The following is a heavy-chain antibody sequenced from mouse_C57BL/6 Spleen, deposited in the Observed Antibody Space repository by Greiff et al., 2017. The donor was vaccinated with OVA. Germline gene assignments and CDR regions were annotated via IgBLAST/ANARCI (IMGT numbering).Heavy chain of an antibody. Sequence: VKVVESGPELVKPGASVKISCKASGYAFSSSWMNWVKQRPGKGLEWIGRIYPGDGDTNYNGKFKGKATLTADKSSSTAYMQLSSLTSEDSAVYFCADDYGYWYFDVWGTGTTVTVSS. J-gene: IGHJ1*03. CDR3: ADDYGYWYFDV. CDR1: GYAFSSSW. D-gene: IGHD2-4*01. V-gene: IGHV1-82*01. CDR2: IYPGDGDT.